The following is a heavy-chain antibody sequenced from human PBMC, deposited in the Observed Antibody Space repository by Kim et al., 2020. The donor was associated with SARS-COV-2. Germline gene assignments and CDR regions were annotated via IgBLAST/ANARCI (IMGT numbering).Heavy chain of an antibody. V-gene: IGHV3-30*18. J-gene: IGHJ6*02. CDR3: AKDHGSGSYGMDV. CDR1: GFTFSSYG. D-gene: IGHD3-10*01. Sequence: GGSLRLSCAASGFTFSSYGMHWVRQAPGKGLEWVAVISYDGSNKYYADSVKGRFTISRDNSKNTLYLQMDSLRAEDTAVYYCAKDHGSGSYGMDVWCQGT. CDR2: ISYDGSNK.